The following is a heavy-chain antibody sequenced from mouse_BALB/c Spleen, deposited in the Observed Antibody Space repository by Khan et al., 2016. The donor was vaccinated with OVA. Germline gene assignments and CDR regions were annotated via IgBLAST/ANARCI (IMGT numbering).Heavy chain of an antibody. J-gene: IGHJ4*01. D-gene: IGHD3-1*01. CDR1: GYTFTNYG. V-gene: IGHV9-1*02. CDR3: ARQLGYAMDY. Sequence: QFQLVQSGPELKKPGETVKISCKASGYTFTNYGMNWVKKAPGKGLKGMGWINTYTGEPTYADDFKGRFDFSMETSASTAYFQINNLKNEDMATYFCARQLGYAMDYWGQGTSVTVPP. CDR2: INTYTGEP.